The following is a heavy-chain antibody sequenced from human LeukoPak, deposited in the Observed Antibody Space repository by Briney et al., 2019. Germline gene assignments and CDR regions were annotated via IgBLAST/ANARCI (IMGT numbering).Heavy chain of an antibody. V-gene: IGHV3-74*01. D-gene: IGHD6-19*01. J-gene: IGHJ4*02. CDR3: ARGAAVAGSELLCY. Sequence: GGSLRLSCAASGLTFSSYWMHWVRQAPGTGLVWVSRINSDGSSTSYADSVKGRFTISRDNAKNTLYLQMNSLRAEDTAVYYCARGAAVAGSELLCYWGQGTLVTVSS. CDR1: GLTFSSYW. CDR2: INSDGSST.